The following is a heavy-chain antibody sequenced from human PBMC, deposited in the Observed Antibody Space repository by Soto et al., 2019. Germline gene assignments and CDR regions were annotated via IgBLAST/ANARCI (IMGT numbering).Heavy chain of an antibody. J-gene: IGHJ4*02. CDR1: GGSISRSSYY. Sequence: ASETLSLTCTVPGGSISRSSYYWGWIRQPPGKGLEWIGSIYYSGSTYYNPSLKSRVTISVDTSKNQFSLKLSSVTAADTAVYYCATVLWHYDFWSGYYSIPIDYWGQGTLVTVSS. V-gene: IGHV4-39*01. CDR3: ATVLWHYDFWSGYYSIPIDY. D-gene: IGHD3-3*01. CDR2: IYYSGST.